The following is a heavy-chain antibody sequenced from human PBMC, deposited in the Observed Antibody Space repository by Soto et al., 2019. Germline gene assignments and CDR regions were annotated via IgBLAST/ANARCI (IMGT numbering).Heavy chain of an antibody. CDR2: ISGTGVYI. J-gene: IGHJ5*02. CDR1: GFTFSNYN. CDR3: AREGALKPFSS. V-gene: IGHV3-21*01. Sequence: GGSLRLSCVASGFTFSNYNMNWVRQAPGKGLEWVSHISGTGVYIHYADAVKGRFTISRDNDKSSVYLQMNSLRAEDTAVYYCAREGALKPFSSWGQGALVTVSS.